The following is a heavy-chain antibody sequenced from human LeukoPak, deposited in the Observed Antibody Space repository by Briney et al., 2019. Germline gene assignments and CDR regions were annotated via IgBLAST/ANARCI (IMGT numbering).Heavy chain of an antibody. CDR1: GFTFSSYV. CDR2: ISYDGSNK. J-gene: IGHJ6*02. CDR3: ARDRYSNYVAGGLDV. V-gene: IGHV3-30*03. D-gene: IGHD4-11*01. Sequence: GGSLRPSCAASGFTFSSYVMHWVRQAPGKGLEWVTVISYDGSNKYYADPVKGRFTISRDNSQNTLFLQMNSLRAEDTAVYYCARDRYSNYVAGGLDVWGQGTTVTVSS.